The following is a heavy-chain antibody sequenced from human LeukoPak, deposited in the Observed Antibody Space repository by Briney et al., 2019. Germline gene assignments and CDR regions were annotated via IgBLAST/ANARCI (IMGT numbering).Heavy chain of an antibody. V-gene: IGHV3-48*01. CDR3: ARDYITMVQGAIYKAYDCDY. D-gene: IGHD3-10*01. CDR2: ISSSRSNI. CDR1: GFTFSSYI. Sequence: GGPLRLSCAASGFTFSSYIMNWLRQAPRKGLEWVSCISSSRSNIYYAHSVKGRFTISRDNAKNSLYLQMNSLRPEDTAVYYCARDYITMVQGAIYKAYDCDYWGQGTLVTVSS. J-gene: IGHJ4*02.